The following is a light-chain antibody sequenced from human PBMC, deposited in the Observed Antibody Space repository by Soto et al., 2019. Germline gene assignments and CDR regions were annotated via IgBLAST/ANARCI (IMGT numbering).Light chain of an antibody. Sequence: EIVMTQSPATLSVSPGERATLSCRASQNIGRNLAWYQQIPGQAPRLLFYDASTRATGIPDRFSSSGSGTEFTLTNTSLQSEDSAVYCCNQYNQWPHSFGGGTKVDIE. CDR3: NQYNQWPHS. CDR1: QNIGRN. CDR2: DAS. J-gene: IGKJ4*01. V-gene: IGKV3-15*01.